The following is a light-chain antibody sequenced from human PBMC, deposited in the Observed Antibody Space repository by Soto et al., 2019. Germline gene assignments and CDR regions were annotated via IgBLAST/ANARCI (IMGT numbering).Light chain of an antibody. Sequence: QLVLTQSPSASASLGASVKLTCTLSSGHSSYAIAWHQLQPEKGPRSLMKLDSDGSHTKGDGIPDRFSGSSSGAERYLTISSPQSEDEADYYCQTWGTGFQVFGGGTKLTVL. CDR2: LDSDGSH. V-gene: IGLV4-69*01. J-gene: IGLJ3*02. CDR3: QTWGTGFQV. CDR1: SGHSSYA.